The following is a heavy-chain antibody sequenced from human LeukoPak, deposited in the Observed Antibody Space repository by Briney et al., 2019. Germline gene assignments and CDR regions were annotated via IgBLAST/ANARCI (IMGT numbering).Heavy chain of an antibody. J-gene: IGHJ4*02. CDR2: ISYDGSNK. D-gene: IGHD5-18*01. CDR1: GFTFSSYA. CDR3: ARAMWIQLRSFDY. V-gene: IGHV3-30*04. Sequence: GGSLRLSCAASGFTFSSYAMHWVRQAPGKGLEWVAVISYDGSNKYYADSVKGRFTISRDNSKNTLYLQMNSLRAEDTAVYYCARAMWIQLRSFDYWGQGTLVTVSS.